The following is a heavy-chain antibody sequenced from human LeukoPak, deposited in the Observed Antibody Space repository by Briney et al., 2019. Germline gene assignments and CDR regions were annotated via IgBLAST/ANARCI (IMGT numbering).Heavy chain of an antibody. D-gene: IGHD6-19*01. CDR3: ARDVTSGWYSDY. CDR2: INWNGGST. J-gene: IGHJ4*02. V-gene: IGHV3-20*04. Sequence: GGSLRLSCTASGFTFGDYAMSWVRQAPGKGLEWVSGINWNGGSTGYADSVKGRFTISRDNANNSLYLQMNSLRAEDTALYYCARDVTSGWYSDYWGQGTLVTVSS. CDR1: GFTFGDYA.